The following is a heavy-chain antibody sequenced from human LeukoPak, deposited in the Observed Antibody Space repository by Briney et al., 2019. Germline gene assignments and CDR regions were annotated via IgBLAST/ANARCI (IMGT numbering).Heavy chain of an antibody. D-gene: IGHD2-2*02. Sequence: EASVKVSCKASGYTFTSYDINWVRQATGQGLEWMGWMNPNSGNTGYAQKFQGRVTMTRNTSISTAYMELSSLRSEDTAVYYCARAIYCSSTSCYTRWFDPWGQGTLVTVSS. CDR3: ARAIYCSSTSCYTRWFDP. J-gene: IGHJ5*02. CDR1: GYTFTSYD. V-gene: IGHV1-8*01. CDR2: MNPNSGNT.